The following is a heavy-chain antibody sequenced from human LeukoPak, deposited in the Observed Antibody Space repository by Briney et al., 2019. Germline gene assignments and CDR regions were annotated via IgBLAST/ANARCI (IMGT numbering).Heavy chain of an antibody. V-gene: IGHV4-39*07. Sequence: PSETLSLTCTVSGGSISSSSYYWGWIRQPPGKGLEWIGSIYYSGSTYYNPSLKSRVTISVDTSKNQFSLKLSSVTAADTAVYYCARDLFSSGWYEWVLHPDPFDIWGQGTMVTVSS. CDR3: ARDLFSSGWYEWVLHPDPFDI. J-gene: IGHJ3*02. CDR1: GGSISSSSYY. CDR2: IYYSGST. D-gene: IGHD6-19*01.